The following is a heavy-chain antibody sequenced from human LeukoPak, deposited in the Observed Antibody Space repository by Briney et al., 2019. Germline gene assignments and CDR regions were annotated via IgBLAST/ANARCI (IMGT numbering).Heavy chain of an antibody. Sequence: QTGGSLRLSCGASGFAFDTYVMSWVRQAPGRGLEWVSGISGGGGITYYADSVKGRFTISRDNSRNTPYLQMNSLRAEDTAVYYCAKDSTASGSYYGMDVWGQGTTVTVSS. CDR1: GFAFDTYV. V-gene: IGHV3-23*01. CDR2: ISGGGGIT. D-gene: IGHD5-12*01. J-gene: IGHJ6*02. CDR3: AKDSTASGSYYGMDV.